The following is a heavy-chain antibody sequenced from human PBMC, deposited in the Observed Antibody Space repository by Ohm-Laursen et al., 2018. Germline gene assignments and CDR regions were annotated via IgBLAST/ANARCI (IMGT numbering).Heavy chain of an antibody. CDR3: ASERRGY. J-gene: IGHJ4*02. Sequence: SLRLSCTASGFTFSNAWMNWVRQAPGKGLEWVSYISSSSSTIYYADSVKGRFTISRDNAKNSLYLQMNSLRAEDTAVYYCASERRGYWGQGTLVTVSS. V-gene: IGHV3-48*01. CDR1: GFTFSNAW. CDR2: ISSSSSTI.